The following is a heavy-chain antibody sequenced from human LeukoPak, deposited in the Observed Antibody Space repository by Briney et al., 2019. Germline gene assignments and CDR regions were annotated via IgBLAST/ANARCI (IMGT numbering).Heavy chain of an antibody. D-gene: IGHD6-19*01. V-gene: IGHV1-46*01. CDR3: ARYPHSSGWYRAAFDI. J-gene: IGHJ3*02. CDR2: INPSGGST. CDR1: GYTFTSYY. Sequence: ASVKVSCKASGYTFTSYYMHLVRQAPGQGLEWMGIINPSGGSTSYAQKLQGRVTMTRDTSTSTVYMELSSLRSEDTAVYYCARYPHSSGWYRAAFDIWGQGTIVTVSS.